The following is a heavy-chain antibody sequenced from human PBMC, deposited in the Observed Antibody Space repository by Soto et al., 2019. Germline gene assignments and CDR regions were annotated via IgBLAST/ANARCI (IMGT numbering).Heavy chain of an antibody. CDR3: AVAAVREIMAQESSGMAV. D-gene: IGHD3-10*01. CDR1: GGTLSDYA. V-gene: IGHV1-69*01. J-gene: IGHJ6*02. Sequence: QVQLVQSGADVKTPGSSVKVSCKASGGTLSDYAISWVRQAPGQGLEWMGGIMPTVDSANYAQNFQGRLTISSEESTSTANLELSSLRSDDTAVYYCAVAAVREIMAQESSGMAVFGQGTTVIVSS. CDR2: IMPTVDSA.